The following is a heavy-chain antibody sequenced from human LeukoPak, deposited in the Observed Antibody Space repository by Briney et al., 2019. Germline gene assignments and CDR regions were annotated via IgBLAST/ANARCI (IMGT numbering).Heavy chain of an antibody. CDR3: ARGHSRAAIAARSFDY. D-gene: IGHD6-6*01. CDR1: GYTFSSYG. Sequence: ASVKVSCKTSGYTFSSYGISWVRQAPGQGLEWMGWISGYNGNTNYAQKLQGRVTMTTDTSTSTAYMELRSLRSDDTAVYYCARGHSRAAIAARSFDYWGQGTLVTVSS. J-gene: IGHJ4*02. CDR2: ISGYNGNT. V-gene: IGHV1-18*01.